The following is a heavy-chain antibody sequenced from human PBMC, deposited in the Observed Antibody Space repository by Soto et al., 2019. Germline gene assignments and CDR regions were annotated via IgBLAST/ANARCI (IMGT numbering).Heavy chain of an antibody. D-gene: IGHD6-19*01. CDR2: ISYSGRT. CDR3: ATLRIGVASPPKDFDP. CDR1: GASIRSTIYY. Sequence: QVQLQESGPGLVKPSQTLSLTCSVSGASIRSTIYYWTWIRQLPGKGLEYLGYISYSGRTYYNPSLGSRVTMSVDTSQNQFSLRLASVTAADTAVYYCATLRIGVASPPKDFDPWGQGTLVTVSS. V-gene: IGHV4-31*03. J-gene: IGHJ5*02.